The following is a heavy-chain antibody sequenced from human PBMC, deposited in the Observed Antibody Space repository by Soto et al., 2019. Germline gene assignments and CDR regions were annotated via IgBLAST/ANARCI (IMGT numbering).Heavy chain of an antibody. CDR1: GGSFSGYY. CDR2: INHSGST. CDR3: ARGVRGYYYYYGMDV. D-gene: IGHD3-10*01. V-gene: IGHV4-34*01. Sequence: SETLSLTCAVYGGSFSGYYWSWIRQPPGKGLEWIGEINHSGSTNYNPSIKSRVTISVDTSKNQFSLKLSSVTAADTAVYYCARGVRGYYYYYGMDVWGQGTTVTVAS. J-gene: IGHJ6*02.